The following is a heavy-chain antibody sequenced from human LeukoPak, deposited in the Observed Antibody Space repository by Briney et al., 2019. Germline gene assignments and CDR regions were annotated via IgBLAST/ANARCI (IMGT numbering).Heavy chain of an antibody. V-gene: IGHV4-59*08. J-gene: IGHJ4*02. CDR1: GGSISSYY. CDR3: AAAVAGTGFDY. D-gene: IGHD6-19*01. Sequence: PSETLSLTCTVSGGSISSYYWSWIRQPPGKGLEWIGYIYYSGSTNYNPSLKSRVTISVDTSKNQFSLKLSSVTAADTAVYYCAAAVAGTGFDYWGQGTLVTVSS. CDR2: IYYSGST.